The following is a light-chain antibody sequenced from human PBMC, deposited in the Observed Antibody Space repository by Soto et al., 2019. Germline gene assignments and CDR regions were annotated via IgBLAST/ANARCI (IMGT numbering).Light chain of an antibody. CDR1: SSDVGGYNY. CDR3: SSYTSSSTLEV. V-gene: IGLV2-14*01. Sequence: QSALTQPASVSGSPGQSITISCTGTSSDVGGYNYVSWYQQHPGKAPKLMIYEVSNRPSGVSNRFSGSKSGNTASLPISGLHAEDEADYYCSSYTSSSTLEVFGTGTKLTVL. CDR2: EVS. J-gene: IGLJ1*01.